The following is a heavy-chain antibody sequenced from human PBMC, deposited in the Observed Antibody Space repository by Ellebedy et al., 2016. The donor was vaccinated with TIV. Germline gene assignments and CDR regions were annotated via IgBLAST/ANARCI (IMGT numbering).Heavy chain of an antibody. CDR1: GFTFSNYA. Sequence: GESLKISCAASGFTFSNYAMSWVRQAPGKVLEWVSALGGSSENTYYADSVPGRFTISRDNSENTLYLQMNILRAEDTAVYYCAKTASKGRGWRTPIDYWGQGTLVTVSS. V-gene: IGHV3-23*01. CDR3: AKTASKGRGWRTPIDY. CDR2: LGGSSENT. J-gene: IGHJ4*02. D-gene: IGHD6-19*01.